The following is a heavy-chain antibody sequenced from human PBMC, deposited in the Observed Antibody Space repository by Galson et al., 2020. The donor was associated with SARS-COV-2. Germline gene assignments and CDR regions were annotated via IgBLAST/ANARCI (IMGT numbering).Heavy chain of an antibody. Sequence: GESLKISCAASGFTFSSYGMHWVRQAPGKGLEWVAVISYDGSNKYYADSVKGRFTISRDNSKNTLYLQMNSLRAEDTAVYYCAKEGLIAAAGIHYYFDYWGQGTLVTVSS. CDR2: ISYDGSNK. V-gene: IGHV3-30*18. J-gene: IGHJ4*02. D-gene: IGHD6-13*01. CDR3: AKEGLIAAAGIHYYFDY. CDR1: GFTFSSYG.